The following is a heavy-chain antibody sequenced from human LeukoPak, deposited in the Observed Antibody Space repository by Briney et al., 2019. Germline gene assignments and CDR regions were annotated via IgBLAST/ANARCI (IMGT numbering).Heavy chain of an antibody. D-gene: IGHD4-17*01. CDR2: ISSSGSTI. CDR3: AKAMTTVTTKAPNFDY. J-gene: IGHJ4*02. V-gene: IGHV3-48*03. Sequence: GGSLRLSCAASGFTFSSYEMNWVRQAPGKGLEWVSYISSSGSTIYYADSVKGRFTISRDNAKNSLYLQMNSLRAEDTAVYYCAKAMTTVTTKAPNFDYWGQGTLVTVSS. CDR1: GFTFSSYE.